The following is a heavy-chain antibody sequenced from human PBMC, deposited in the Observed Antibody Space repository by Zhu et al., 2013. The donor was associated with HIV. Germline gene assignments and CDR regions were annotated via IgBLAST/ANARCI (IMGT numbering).Heavy chain of an antibody. Sequence: QVQLVQSGAEVKKPGSSVKVSCKASGGTFSSYAISWVRQAPGQGLEWMGGIIPIFGTANYAQKFQGRVTITADESTSTAYMELSSLRSEDTAVYYCARGIEDQWLGGEYFQHWGQGHPGHRLL. D-gene: IGHD6-19*01. CDR3: ARGIEDQWLGGEYFQH. J-gene: IGHJ1*01. CDR2: IIPIFGTA. V-gene: IGHV1-69*01. CDR1: GGTFSSYA.